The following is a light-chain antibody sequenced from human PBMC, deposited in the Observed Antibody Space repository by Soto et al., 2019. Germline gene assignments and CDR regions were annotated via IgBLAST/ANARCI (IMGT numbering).Light chain of an antibody. CDR3: QQYSNWPYT. Sequence: EIVMTQFPATLSLSPGERVTLSCRASESVSSKLAWYQQKPGQAPRLLIYGASTRATDIPARFSGSGSGTEFTLTISRLQSEDFAIFYCQQYSNWPYTFGQGTKLEIK. J-gene: IGKJ2*01. V-gene: IGKV3-15*01. CDR2: GAS. CDR1: ESVSSK.